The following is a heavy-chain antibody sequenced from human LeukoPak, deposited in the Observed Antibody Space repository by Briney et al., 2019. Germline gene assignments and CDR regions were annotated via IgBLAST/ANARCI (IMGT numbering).Heavy chain of an antibody. J-gene: IGHJ4*02. Sequence: ASVKVSCKGSGYTFSGDFMHWVREAPGQGLEWMGWICPNSGATKYAQKFQGRVTMTGDTSISTAYMELSGLRSDDTAEYYCGTLLSNGPFDYWGQGSLVTVSS. CDR1: GYTFSGDF. V-gene: IGHV1-2*02. CDR2: ICPNSGAT. CDR3: GTLLSNGPFDY.